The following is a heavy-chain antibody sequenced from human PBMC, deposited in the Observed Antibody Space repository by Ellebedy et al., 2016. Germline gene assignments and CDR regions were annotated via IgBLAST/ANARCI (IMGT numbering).Heavy chain of an antibody. CDR3: ARVQINSGWYEDY. J-gene: IGHJ4*02. D-gene: IGHD6-19*01. V-gene: IGHV3-21*01. CDR2: ISSSSSYI. Sequence: GGSLRPSXAASGFTFSSYSMNWVRQAPGKGLEWVSSISSSSSYIYYADSVKGRFTISRDNAKNSLYLQMNSLRAEDTAVYYCARVQINSGWYEDYWGPGTLVTVSS. CDR1: GFTFSSYS.